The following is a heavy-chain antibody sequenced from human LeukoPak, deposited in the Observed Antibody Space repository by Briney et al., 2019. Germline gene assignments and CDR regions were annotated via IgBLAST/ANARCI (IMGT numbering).Heavy chain of an antibody. CDR3: ARVVERQYYHYMDV. J-gene: IGHJ6*03. D-gene: IGHD1-1*01. CDR2: ISSTGSYI. CDR1: GFIFSIYS. Sequence: PGGSLRLSCAASGFIFSIYSMNWVRQAPGKGLEWVSSISSTGSYIYYADSVKGRFTISRDNAKNSLYLQMNSLRAEDTAVYYCARVVERQYYHYMDVWGKGTTVTVSS. V-gene: IGHV3-21*01.